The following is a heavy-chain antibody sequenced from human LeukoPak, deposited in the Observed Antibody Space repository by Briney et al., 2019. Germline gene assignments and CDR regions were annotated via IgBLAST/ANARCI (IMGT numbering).Heavy chain of an antibody. Sequence: SVKVSCKASVGTFSSYAISWVRPAPAQGVEWMGGIIPIFGTANYAQKFQGRVTITADESTSTAYMELSSLRSEDTAVYYCASGRTGSDAFDIWGQGTMVTVSS. CDR2: IIPIFGTA. D-gene: IGHD1-1*01. V-gene: IGHV1-69*13. CDR3: ASGRTGSDAFDI. J-gene: IGHJ3*02. CDR1: VGTFSSYA.